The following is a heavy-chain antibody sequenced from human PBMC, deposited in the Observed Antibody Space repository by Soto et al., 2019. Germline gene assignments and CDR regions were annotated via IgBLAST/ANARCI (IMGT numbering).Heavy chain of an antibody. Sequence: SETLSLTYTVSGGSISSGGYYWSWIRQQPGKGLEWIGYIYYSGSTYYNPSLKSRVTISVDTSKNQFSLKLSSVTAADTAVYYCASGHGYSYGQSLAAFDIWGQGTMVTVSS. V-gene: IGHV4-31*03. CDR3: ASGHGYSYGQSLAAFDI. CDR1: GGSISSGGYY. J-gene: IGHJ3*02. CDR2: IYYSGST. D-gene: IGHD5-18*01.